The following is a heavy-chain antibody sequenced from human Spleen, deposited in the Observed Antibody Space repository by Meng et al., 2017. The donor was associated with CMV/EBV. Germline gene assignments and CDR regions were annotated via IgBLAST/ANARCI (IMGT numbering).Heavy chain of an antibody. D-gene: IGHD3-9*01. V-gene: IGHV4-39*01. CDR1: GGSISSSSYY. J-gene: IGHJ4*02. CDR3: ARHARGDILPNGY. CDR2: IHYSGST. Sequence: SETLSLTCTVSGGSISSSSYYWGWIRQPPGKGLEWIGNIHYSGSTYYNPSLKSRVTISVDTSKNQFSLKLSSVTAADTALYYCARHARGDILPNGYRGQGTLVTVSS.